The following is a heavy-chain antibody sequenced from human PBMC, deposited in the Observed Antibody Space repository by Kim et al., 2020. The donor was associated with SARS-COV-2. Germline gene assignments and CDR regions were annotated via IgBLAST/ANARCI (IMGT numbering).Heavy chain of an antibody. Sequence: GGSLRLSCSASGFTFSSYAMHWVRQAPGKGLEYVSGISTNGGSTYYADSVTDRFIISRDNYRNMLNLQMSSLRSEDTAVYYCVKERTSGWYDFDYWGQGTLVTVSS. D-gene: IGHD6-19*01. V-gene: IGHV3-64D*06. CDR1: GFTFSSYA. CDR3: VKERTSGWYDFDY. J-gene: IGHJ4*02. CDR2: ISTNGGST.